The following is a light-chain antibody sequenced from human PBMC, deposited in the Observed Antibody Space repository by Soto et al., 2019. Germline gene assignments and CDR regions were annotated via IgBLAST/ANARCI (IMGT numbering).Light chain of an antibody. Sequence: DIQMTQSPSSLSASVGDRVTITCRASQATRNDLAWYQQKPGRAPKRLIYGSSSLQSGVPSRFSGRGSGTEFTLTISSLQPEDFATYYCLQHNVFPRTFGQGTKVEIK. CDR2: GSS. J-gene: IGKJ1*01. V-gene: IGKV1-17*01. CDR1: QATRND. CDR3: LQHNVFPRT.